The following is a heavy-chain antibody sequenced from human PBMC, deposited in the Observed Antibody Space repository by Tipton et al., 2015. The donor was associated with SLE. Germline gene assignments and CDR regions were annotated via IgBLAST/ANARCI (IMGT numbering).Heavy chain of an antibody. D-gene: IGHD5-12*01. J-gene: IGHJ6*02. CDR3: AKDIVATTPIYGMDV. CDR2: IWYDGSNK. V-gene: IGHV3-33*06. CDR1: GFTFSSYG. Sequence: SLRLSCAASGFTFSSYGMHWVRQAPGKGLEWVAVIWYDGSNKYYADSVKGRFTISRDNSKNTLYLQINSLRAKDTAVYYCAKDIVATTPIYGMDVWGQGTTFTVSS.